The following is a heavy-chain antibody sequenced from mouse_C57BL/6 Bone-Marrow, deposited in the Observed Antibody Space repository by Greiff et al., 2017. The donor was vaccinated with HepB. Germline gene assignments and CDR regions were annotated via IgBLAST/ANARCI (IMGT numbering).Heavy chain of an antibody. CDR2: IYPGDGDT. Sequence: VKLQESGPELVKPGASVKISCKASGYAFSSSWMNWVKQRPGKGLEWIGRIYPGDGDTNYNGKFKGKATLTADKSSSTAYMQLSSLTSEDSAVYFCALGLLRLYYYAMDYWGQGTSVTVSS. CDR3: ALGLLRLYYYAMDY. V-gene: IGHV1-82*01. J-gene: IGHJ4*01. CDR1: GYAFSSSW. D-gene: IGHD2-3*01.